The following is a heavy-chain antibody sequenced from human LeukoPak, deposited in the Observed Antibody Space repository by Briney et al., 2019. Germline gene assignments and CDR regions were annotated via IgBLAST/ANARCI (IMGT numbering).Heavy chain of an antibody. D-gene: IGHD3-3*01. V-gene: IGHV1-18*01. Sequence: ASVKVSCKAAGYTFTGYGISWVRQAPGQGLEWMGWISAYNGNTNYAQKLQGRVTMTTDTSTSTAYMELRSLRSDDTAVYYCARGVHDFWSGSFRGDAFDIWGQGTMVTVSS. CDR1: GYTFTGYG. CDR3: ARGVHDFWSGSFRGDAFDI. CDR2: ISAYNGNT. J-gene: IGHJ3*02.